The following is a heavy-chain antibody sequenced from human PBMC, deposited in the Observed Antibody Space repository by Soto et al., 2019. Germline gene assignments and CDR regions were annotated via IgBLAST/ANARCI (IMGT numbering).Heavy chain of an antibody. CDR2: IKHDTSEA. CDR3: ARDGLLFSGPYRPARFDY. Sequence: DVQLVESGGGLVQPGRSLRLSCAASGFKFSDYWMSWVRQAPGKGLEWVGNIKHDTSEAHYADSVKGRFTITRDNIKNFLFLQMNGVRSDDTASYYCARDGLLFSGPYRPARFDYWGLGTLVTVSS. J-gene: IGHJ4*02. V-gene: IGHV3-7*03. D-gene: IGHD3-16*02. CDR1: GFKFSDYW.